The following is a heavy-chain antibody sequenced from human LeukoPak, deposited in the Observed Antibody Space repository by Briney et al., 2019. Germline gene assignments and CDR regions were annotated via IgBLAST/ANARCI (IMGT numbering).Heavy chain of an antibody. J-gene: IGHJ3*02. CDR2: IKQDGSEK. CDR1: GFTFSSYW. Sequence: PGGSLRLSCAASGFTFSSYWMSWVRQAPGKGLEWVANIKQDGSEKYYVDSVKGRFTISRDNAKNSLYLQMNSLRAEDTAVYYCARDPPGRCGLFGGFDIWGQGTMVTVSS. CDR3: ARDPPGRCGLFGGFDI. D-gene: IGHD3-10*01. V-gene: IGHV3-7*01.